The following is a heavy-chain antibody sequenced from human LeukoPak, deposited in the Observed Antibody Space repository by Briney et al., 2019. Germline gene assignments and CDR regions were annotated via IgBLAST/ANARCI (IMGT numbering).Heavy chain of an antibody. J-gene: IGHJ4*02. CDR2: ISTSTSYI. Sequence: GGSLRLSCAASGFTFNTYSMNWVRQVPGKGLEWVSSISTSTSYIYYADSVKGRFTISRDNAKNSLYLQMNSLRAEDTAVYYCARGLLAGVFDYWGQGTLVTVSS. CDR1: GFTFNTYS. D-gene: IGHD3-22*01. V-gene: IGHV3-21*01. CDR3: ARGLLAGVFDY.